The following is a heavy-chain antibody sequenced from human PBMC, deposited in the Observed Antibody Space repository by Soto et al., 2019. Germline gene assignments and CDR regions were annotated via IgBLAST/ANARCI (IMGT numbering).Heavy chain of an antibody. J-gene: IGHJ6*04. CDR3: ANMALALYGSGPFLDV. V-gene: IGHV3-23*01. D-gene: IGHD3-10*01. Sequence: GGSLRLSCAASGFTFSSYAMSWVRQAPGKGLEWVSAISGSGGSTYYADSVKGRFTISRDNSKNTLYLQMNSLRAEDTAVYYCANMALALYGSGPFLDVWGKGTTVTVSS. CDR2: ISGSGGST. CDR1: GFTFSSYA.